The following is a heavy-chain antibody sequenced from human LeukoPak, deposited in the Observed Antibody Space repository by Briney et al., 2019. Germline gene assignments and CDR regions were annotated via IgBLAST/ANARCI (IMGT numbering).Heavy chain of an antibody. D-gene: IGHD3-22*01. J-gene: IGHJ6*02. CDR1: GGSFSGYY. V-gene: IGHV4-34*01. Sequence: SETLSLTCAVYGGSFSGYYWSWIRQPPGKGLEWIGEINHSGSTNYNPSLKSRVTISVDTSKNQFSLKLSSVTAADTAVYYCARAPYYYDSSGYYYGHYYYYYGMDVWGQGTTVTVPS. CDR3: ARAPYYYDSSGYYYGHYYYYYGMDV. CDR2: INHSGST.